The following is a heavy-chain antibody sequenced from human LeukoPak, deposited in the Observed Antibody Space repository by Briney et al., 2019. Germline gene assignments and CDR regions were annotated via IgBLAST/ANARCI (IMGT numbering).Heavy chain of an antibody. CDR2: IYYSGST. Sequence: SETLSLTCTVSGGSISSSSYYWGWIRQPPGKGLEWIGSIYYSGSTYYNPSLKSRVTISVDTSKNQFSLKLSSVTAADTAVYYCARVNLGYYYAMDVWGQGTTVTVSS. CDR3: ARVNLGYYYAMDV. J-gene: IGHJ6*02. V-gene: IGHV4-39*07. D-gene: IGHD3-16*01. CDR1: GGSISSSSYY.